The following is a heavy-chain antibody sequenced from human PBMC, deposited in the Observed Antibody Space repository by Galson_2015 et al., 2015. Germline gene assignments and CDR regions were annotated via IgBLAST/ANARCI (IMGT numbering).Heavy chain of an antibody. V-gene: IGHV1-18*01. CDR1: GYTFNNYG. Sequence: SVKVSCKASGYTFNNYGISWVRQAPGQGLEWMGWISAYNGHTKYAQNIQGRVTVTTDTSTSTAYMELRSLRSDDTAIYYCARDSNWAGYFYGMDFWGQGTPVTVSS. CDR3: ARDSNWAGYFYGMDF. D-gene: IGHD7-27*01. CDR2: ISAYNGHT. J-gene: IGHJ6*02.